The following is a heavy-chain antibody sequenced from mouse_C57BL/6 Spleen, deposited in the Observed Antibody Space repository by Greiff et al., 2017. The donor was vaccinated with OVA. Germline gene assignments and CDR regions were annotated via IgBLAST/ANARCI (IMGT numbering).Heavy chain of an antibody. CDR3: AYGSSSVRVFDY. V-gene: IGHV1-53*01. J-gene: IGHJ2*01. CDR1: GYTFTSYW. Sequence: QVQLQQPGTELVKPGASVKLSCKASGYTFTSYWMHWVKQRPGQGLEWIGNINPSNGGTNYNEKFKSKATLTVDKSSSTAYMQIISRTSEDSAVYYCAYGSSSVRVFDYWGQGTTLTVSS. CDR2: INPSNGGT. D-gene: IGHD1-1*01.